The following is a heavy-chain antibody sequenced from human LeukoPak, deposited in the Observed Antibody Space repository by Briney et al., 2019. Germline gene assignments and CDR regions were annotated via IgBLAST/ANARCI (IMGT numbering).Heavy chain of an antibody. J-gene: IGHJ6*03. CDR1: GFTFSSFD. D-gene: IGHD1-1*01. Sequence: GGSLRLSCAASGFTFSSFDRNWVRQPTGQRLEWVSTIETASDTYYPGSVEGRFTLSRDNAKNSSYLQMNSLTAGDTAVYYCSRGPPRGKYYYMDVWGKGTTVTVSS. CDR2: IETASDT. CDR3: SRGPPRGKYYYMDV. V-gene: IGHV3-13*01.